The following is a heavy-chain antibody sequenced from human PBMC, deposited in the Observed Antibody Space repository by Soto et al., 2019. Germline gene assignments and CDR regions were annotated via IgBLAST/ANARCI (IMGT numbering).Heavy chain of an antibody. J-gene: IGHJ4*02. Sequence: QVQLQESGPGLVKTSGTLSLTCAVSGGSISSSNWWNWVRQPPGTGLERIGEIYHSGSTNYNPSLKSRDTISVDKSKNQFSLKLISVTAADTAVYYCARSIAVAGEPLDYWGQGTLVTVSS. CDR1: GGSISSSNW. V-gene: IGHV4-4*02. D-gene: IGHD6-19*01. CDR2: IYHSGST. CDR3: ARSIAVAGEPLDY.